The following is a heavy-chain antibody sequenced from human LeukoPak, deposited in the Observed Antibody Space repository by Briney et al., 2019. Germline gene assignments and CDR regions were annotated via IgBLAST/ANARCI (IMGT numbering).Heavy chain of an antibody. Sequence: GGPVRLFCAASRFTFDDYDMHCVRHSTGEALVCVSLFSWDGGRTYSADSVKGRFTISRDNSKNSLYLQMNSLRTEDTALYYCAKDEGSCIGATCYLNWFDPWGQGTLVTVSS. CDR2: FSWDGGRT. V-gene: IGHV3-43*01. CDR3: AKDEGSCIGATCYLNWFDP. D-gene: IGHD2-15*01. J-gene: IGHJ5*02. CDR1: RFTFDDYD.